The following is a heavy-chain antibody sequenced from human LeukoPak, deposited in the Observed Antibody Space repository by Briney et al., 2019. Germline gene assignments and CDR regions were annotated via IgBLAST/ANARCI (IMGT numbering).Heavy chain of an antibody. CDR2: ISGSGGST. Sequence: GSLRLSCAASGFTFSSYAMSWVRQAPGKGLEWVSAISGSGGSTYYADSVKGRSTISRDNSKNTLYLQMNSLRAEDTAVYYCATSGSYSVNWFDPWGQGTLVTVSS. CDR1: GFTFSSYA. D-gene: IGHD1-26*01. J-gene: IGHJ5*02. V-gene: IGHV3-23*01. CDR3: ATSGSYSVNWFDP.